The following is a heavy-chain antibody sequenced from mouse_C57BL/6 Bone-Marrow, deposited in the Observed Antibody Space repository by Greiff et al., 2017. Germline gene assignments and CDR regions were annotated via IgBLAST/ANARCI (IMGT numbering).Heavy chain of an antibody. J-gene: IGHJ1*03. CDR1: GYTFTSYD. CDR2: IYPRDGST. V-gene: IGHV1-85*01. D-gene: IGHD1-1*01. Sequence: VKLMESGPELVKPGASVKLSCKASGYTFTSYDINWVKQRPGQGLEWIGWIYPRDGSTKYNEKFKGKATLTVDPSSSTAYMELNSLTSEDSAVYFCARLEFDGSSGDWYFDVWGTGTTVTVSS. CDR3: ARLEFDGSSGDWYFDV.